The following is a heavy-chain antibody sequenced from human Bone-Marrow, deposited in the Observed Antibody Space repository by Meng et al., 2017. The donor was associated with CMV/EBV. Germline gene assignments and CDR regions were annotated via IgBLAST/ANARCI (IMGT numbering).Heavy chain of an antibody. V-gene: IGHV4-59*01. Sequence: GSLRLSCTVSGGSISSYYWSWIRQPPGKGLEWIGYIYYSGSTNYNPSLKSRVTISVDTSKNQFSLKLSSVTAADTAVYYCARVYDYVWGSYRTNGGFDYWGQRTLVTVSS. D-gene: IGHD3-16*02. J-gene: IGHJ4*02. CDR3: ARVYDYVWGSYRTNGGFDY. CDR1: GGSISSYY. CDR2: IYYSGST.